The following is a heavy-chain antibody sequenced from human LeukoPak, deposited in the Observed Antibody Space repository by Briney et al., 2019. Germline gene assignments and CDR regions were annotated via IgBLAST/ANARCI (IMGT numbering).Heavy chain of an antibody. Sequence: PSETLSLTCTVSGGSISSSSYYWGWIRQPPGKGLQWIGSINYSGNTYYNPSLKSRVTISVDTSKNQFSLKLSSVPAADTAVYYCASGYSYDLFDYWGQGTLVTVSS. J-gene: IGHJ4*02. V-gene: IGHV4-39*07. CDR1: GGSISSSSYY. CDR3: ASGYSYDLFDY. D-gene: IGHD5-18*01. CDR2: INYSGNT.